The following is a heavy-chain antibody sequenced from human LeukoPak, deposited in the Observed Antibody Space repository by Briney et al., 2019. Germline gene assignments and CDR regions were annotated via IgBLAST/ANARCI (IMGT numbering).Heavy chain of an antibody. CDR1: GGSISSSSYY. Sequence: SETLSLTCTVSGGSISSSSYYWSWIRQPPGKGLEWIAYLFYSGSTDYNPSLESRVTISVDTSKNQFSLKLRPVTAADTAVYYCATVAVIRGVTYFDYWGQGTLVTVSS. D-gene: IGHD3-10*01. CDR3: ATVAVIRGVTYFDY. V-gene: IGHV4-61*01. J-gene: IGHJ4*02. CDR2: LFYSGST.